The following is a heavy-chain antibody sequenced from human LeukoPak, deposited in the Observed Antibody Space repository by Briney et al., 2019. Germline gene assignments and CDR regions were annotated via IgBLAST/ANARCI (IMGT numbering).Heavy chain of an antibody. J-gene: IGHJ4*02. CDR1: GGSISSSSYY. D-gene: IGHD4-11*01. Sequence: SETLSLTCTVSGGSISSSSYYWGWIRQPPGKGLEWIGSIYYSGSTCYNPSLKSRVTISVDTSKNQFSLKLSSVTAADTAVYYCARLPTVTTHVFDYWGQGTLVTVSS. V-gene: IGHV4-39*01. CDR3: ARLPTVTTHVFDY. CDR2: IYYSGST.